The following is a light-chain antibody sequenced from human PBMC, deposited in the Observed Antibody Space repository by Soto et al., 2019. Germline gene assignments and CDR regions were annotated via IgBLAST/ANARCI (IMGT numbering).Light chain of an antibody. J-gene: IGKJ1*01. CDR1: QSVSNS. CDR3: HQYYDWPPWT. Sequence: LTQSPATLSMSPGETATLSCRASQSVSNSLAWYRQRPGQPPSLLIYATSTRATGVPARFTGSGSGTEFTLTISSLQSEDFAVYYCHQYYDWPPWTFGQGTKV. CDR2: ATS. V-gene: IGKV3-15*01.